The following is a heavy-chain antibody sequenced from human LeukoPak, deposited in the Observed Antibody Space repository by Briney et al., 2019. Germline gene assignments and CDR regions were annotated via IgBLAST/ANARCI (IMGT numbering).Heavy chain of an antibody. V-gene: IGHV3-64*01. J-gene: IGHJ6*02. CDR1: GFTFSTYA. Sequence: PGGPLRLSCAASGFTFSTYAMLWVRQAPGRGRDCVSAISGTGDSKYYANSVKGRFTISRDNSKNTLYPQMGSLRAEDMAVYYCARDTARYRMDVWGQGTTVTVSS. CDR3: ARDTARYRMDV. CDR2: ISGTGDSK. D-gene: IGHD4-17*01.